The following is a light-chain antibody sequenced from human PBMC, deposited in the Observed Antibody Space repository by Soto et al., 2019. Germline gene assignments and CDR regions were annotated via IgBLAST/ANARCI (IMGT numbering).Light chain of an antibody. Sequence: IEMPPSPCTLSAAFGGSVTTTCRASQSISSWLAWYQQKPGKAPKLLIYAASTLETGVPSRFSGGRIGKDCTLTQSSSWPGDHATYYREQEKGFPHALGQGTRLEIK. J-gene: IGKJ5*01. CDR2: AAS. CDR1: QSISSW. CDR3: EQEKGFPHA. V-gene: IGKV1-5*01.